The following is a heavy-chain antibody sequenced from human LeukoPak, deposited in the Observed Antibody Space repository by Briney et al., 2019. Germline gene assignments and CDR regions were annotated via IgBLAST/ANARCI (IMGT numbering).Heavy chain of an antibody. Sequence: PGGSLRLSCAASGFTFSDAWMNWVRQAPGKGLEWVGRIKSKTDGGTTDYAAPVKGRFTISRDDSKNTLYLQMNSLKTEDTAVYYCTSRALVGAQNLFDYWGQGTLVTVSS. CDR1: GFTFSDAW. J-gene: IGHJ4*02. V-gene: IGHV3-15*07. CDR2: IKSKTDGGTT. CDR3: TSRALVGAQNLFDY. D-gene: IGHD1-26*01.